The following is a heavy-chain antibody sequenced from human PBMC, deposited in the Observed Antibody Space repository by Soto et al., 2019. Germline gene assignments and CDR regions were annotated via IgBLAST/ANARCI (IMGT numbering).Heavy chain of an antibody. CDR1: GGSISSRSFH. D-gene: IGHD3-9*01. Sequence: QLQLQESGPGLVKPSETLSLTCTVSGGSISSRSFHWGWIRQPPGKGLEWIGSIYYSGSTCYSPSLNSRVTISVDTSKNQSSLELRSVSAADTAVYYCAGREMAVSTDWWFDPRGQGTLVTVS. J-gene: IGHJ5*02. CDR3: AGREMAVSTDWWFDP. CDR2: IYYSGST. V-gene: IGHV4-39*01.